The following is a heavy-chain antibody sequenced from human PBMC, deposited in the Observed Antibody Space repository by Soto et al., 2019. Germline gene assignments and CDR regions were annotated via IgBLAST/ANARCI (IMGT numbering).Heavy chain of an antibody. CDR2: IYWDDDK. CDR3: AHSSDCSSTSCYVYFQH. J-gene: IGHJ1*01. Sequence: QITLKESGPTLVKPTQTLTLTCTFSGFSLSTSGVGVGWIRQPPGKALEWLALIYWDDDKRYSPSLKSRLTITKDPSKNKVVRTMTNTDPVDTATYYCAHSSDCSSTSCYVYFQHWGQDTLVTVSS. CDR1: GFSLSTSGVG. V-gene: IGHV2-5*02. D-gene: IGHD2-2*01.